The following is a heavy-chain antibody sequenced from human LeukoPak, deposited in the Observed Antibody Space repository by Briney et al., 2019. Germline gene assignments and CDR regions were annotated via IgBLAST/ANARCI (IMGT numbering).Heavy chain of an antibody. CDR3: ARENSGSYREFDY. CDR1: SGSINSSY. J-gene: IGHJ4*02. Sequence: PTETPHLTRTACSGSINSSYWSWIRQQAGKGLEWIGRIYTSGSTNYNASLKSRVSMSVDTSKNQFSLKLSSVTAADTAVFYCARENSGSYREFDYWGQGTLVTVSS. D-gene: IGHD1-26*01. V-gene: IGHV4-4*07. CDR2: IYTSGST.